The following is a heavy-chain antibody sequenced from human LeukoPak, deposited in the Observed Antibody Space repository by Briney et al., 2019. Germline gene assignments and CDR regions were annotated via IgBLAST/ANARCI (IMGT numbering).Heavy chain of an antibody. CDR2: ISGSGGST. CDR3: AKDRRKVDV. V-gene: IGHV3-23*01. Sequence: GGSLRLSCAASGFTFSSYAMSWVRQAPGKGLEWVSAISGSGGSTYYADSAKRRCTISRDNSKKTLYLQMNSLRAEETAVYYCAKDRRKVDVWGKGTTVTVSS. CDR1: GFTFSSYA. J-gene: IGHJ6*04.